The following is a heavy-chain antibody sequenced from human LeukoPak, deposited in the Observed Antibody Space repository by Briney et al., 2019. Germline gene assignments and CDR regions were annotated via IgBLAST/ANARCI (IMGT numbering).Heavy chain of an antibody. CDR2: INSDGSST. Sequence: PGGSLRLSCAASVFTFSSYWMHWVRQAPGKGLVWVSRINSDGSSTSYADSVKGRFTISRDNAKNTLYLQMNSLRAEDTAVYYCARRNRQDAFDIWGQGTMVTVSS. CDR3: ARRNRQDAFDI. CDR1: VFTFSSYW. J-gene: IGHJ3*02. V-gene: IGHV3-74*01.